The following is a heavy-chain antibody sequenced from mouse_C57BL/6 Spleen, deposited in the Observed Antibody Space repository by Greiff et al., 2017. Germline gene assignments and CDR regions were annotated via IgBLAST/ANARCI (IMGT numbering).Heavy chain of an antibody. CDR1: GFTFSDYG. J-gene: IGHJ2*01. D-gene: IGHD1-1*01. V-gene: IGHV5-17*01. CDR3: ARQGSNYLDY. Sequence: VQLKESGGGLVKPGGSLKLSCAASGFTFSDYGMHWVRQAPGKGLEWVAYISSGSSTIYYADTVKGRFTISRDNAKNTLVLQMTSLRSEDTAMYYCARQGSNYLDYWGQGTTLTVSS. CDR2: ISSGSSTI.